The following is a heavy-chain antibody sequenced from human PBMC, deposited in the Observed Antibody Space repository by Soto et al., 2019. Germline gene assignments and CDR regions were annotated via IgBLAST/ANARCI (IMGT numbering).Heavy chain of an antibody. CDR1: GGSFSTYY. CDR2: MYYTGNK. J-gene: IGHJ5*02. Sequence: SETLSLTCAVYGGSFSTYYWDWIRQPPGKGLEWIGAMYYTGNKNYNPSLESRVTMSVDTSKNQLSLKLSSVTPTDTAVYYCARRSSSSLGSLFDPWGRGILVTVSS. V-gene: IGHV4-34*01. D-gene: IGHD6-6*01. CDR3: ARRSSSSLGSLFDP.